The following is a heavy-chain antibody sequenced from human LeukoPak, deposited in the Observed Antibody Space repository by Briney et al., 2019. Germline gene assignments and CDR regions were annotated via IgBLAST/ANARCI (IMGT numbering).Heavy chain of an antibody. CDR3: ARRRGDGFLDY. V-gene: IGHV4-59*08. Sequence: SETLSLTCTVSGASISSYYWSWIRQPPGKGLEWIGYSYYSGSANYNPSLKSRVTISIDTSKNQISLNLSSVTAADTAVYYCARRRGDGFLDYWGQGTLVTVSS. J-gene: IGHJ4*02. D-gene: IGHD5-24*01. CDR2: SYYSGSA. CDR1: GASISSYY.